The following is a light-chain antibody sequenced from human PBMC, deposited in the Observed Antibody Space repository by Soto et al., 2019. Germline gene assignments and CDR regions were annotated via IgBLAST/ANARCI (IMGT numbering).Light chain of an antibody. J-gene: IGLJ2*01. CDR1: SSDVGSYNL. CDR2: EGT. V-gene: IGLV2-23*01. Sequence: QSALTQPASASGSPGQSITISCTGTSSDVGSYNLVSWYQQHPGKAPKLMIYEGTNRPSGVSNRFSGSKSGNTASLTISGLQAEDEAHYYCSTYAGRVVFGGGTKVTVL. CDR3: STYAGRVV.